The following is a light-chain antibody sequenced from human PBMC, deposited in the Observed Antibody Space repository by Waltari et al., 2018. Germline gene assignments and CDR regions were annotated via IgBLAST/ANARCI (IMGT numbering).Light chain of an antibody. Sequence: ESVLTQSPATLSLSPGERATLSCRASQRVRSYLAWYQQKPGQAPRLLIYDASNRATGIPARFSGSGSGTDFTLTISSLEPEDVAVYYCQQRSNWPLTFGGGTKVEI. J-gene: IGKJ4*01. CDR3: QQRSNWPLT. CDR1: QRVRSY. CDR2: DAS. V-gene: IGKV3-11*01.